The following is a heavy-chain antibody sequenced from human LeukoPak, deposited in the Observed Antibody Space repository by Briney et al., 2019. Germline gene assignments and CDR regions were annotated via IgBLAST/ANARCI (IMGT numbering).Heavy chain of an antibody. J-gene: IGHJ6*03. Sequence: SETLSLTCTVSGGSISSYYWSWLRQPPGKGLEWIGYIYYSGSTNYNPSLTSRVTISVATSKNQSSLKLSSVTAADTAVYYCARGRLHLQKYYYYMDVWGKGTTVTVSS. D-gene: IGHD4-11*01. CDR1: GGSISSYY. CDR2: IYYSGST. CDR3: ARGRLHLQKYYYYMDV. V-gene: IGHV4-59*01.